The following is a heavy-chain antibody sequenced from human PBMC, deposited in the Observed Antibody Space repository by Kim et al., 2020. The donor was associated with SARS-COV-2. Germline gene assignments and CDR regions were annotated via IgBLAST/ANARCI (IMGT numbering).Heavy chain of an antibody. V-gene: IGHV1-8*01. CDR3: ARGGVRVWLGYDY. D-gene: IGHD6-19*01. Sequence: YAKKSQGRVTHTRNTSISTAYMELSSLRSEDTAVYYCARGGVRVWLGYDYWGQGTLVTVSS. J-gene: IGHJ4*02.